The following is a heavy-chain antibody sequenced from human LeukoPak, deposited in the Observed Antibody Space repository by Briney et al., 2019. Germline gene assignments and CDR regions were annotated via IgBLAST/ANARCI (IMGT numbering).Heavy chain of an antibody. CDR3: ARHGGLAVVAYFFDY. CDR1: GYSISSGYY. V-gene: IGHV4-38-2*02. J-gene: IGHJ4*02. Sequence: SETLSLTCTVSGYSISSGYYWGLNPQSPGKGPEGIGRIHNSGSTYYNPSLKSRITISVDTSKNQFSLKLNSVTAADTAVYYCARHGGLAVVAYFFDYWGEGRLVTVS. CDR2: IHNSGST. D-gene: IGHD5-18*01.